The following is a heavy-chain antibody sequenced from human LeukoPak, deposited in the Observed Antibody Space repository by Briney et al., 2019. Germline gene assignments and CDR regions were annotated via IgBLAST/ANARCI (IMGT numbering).Heavy chain of an antibody. D-gene: IGHD1-26*01. CDR2: IIPIFGTA. Sequence: SVKVSCKASGGTFSSYAISWVRQAPGQGLEWMGGIIPIFGTANYAQKFQGRVTITAGESTSTAYMELSSLRSEDTAVYYCARDRAVQRDGLSGRALGYFDYWGQGTLVTVSS. CDR1: GGTFSSYA. J-gene: IGHJ4*02. CDR3: ARDRAVQRDGLSGRALGYFDY. V-gene: IGHV1-69*13.